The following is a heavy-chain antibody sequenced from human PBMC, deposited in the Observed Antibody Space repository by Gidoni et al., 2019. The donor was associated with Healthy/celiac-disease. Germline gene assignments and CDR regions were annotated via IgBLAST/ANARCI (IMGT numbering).Heavy chain of an antibody. Sequence: EVQLLESGGGLVQPGGSLRLSCAASGFTFSSSAMSWVRQAPGKGLEWVSAISGRGGSTYYADSVKGRFTISRDNSKNTLYLQMNSLRAEDTAVYYCAKDGAVAGTFYYYYYGMDVWGQGTTVTVSS. CDR3: AKDGAVAGTFYYYYYGMDV. CDR1: GFTFSSSA. CDR2: ISGRGGST. V-gene: IGHV3-23*01. D-gene: IGHD6-19*01. J-gene: IGHJ6*02.